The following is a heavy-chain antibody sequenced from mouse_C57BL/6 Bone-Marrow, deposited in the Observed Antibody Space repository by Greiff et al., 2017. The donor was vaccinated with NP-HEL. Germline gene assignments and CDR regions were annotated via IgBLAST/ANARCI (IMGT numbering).Heavy chain of an antibody. V-gene: IGHV1-80*01. CDR1: GYAFSSYW. D-gene: IGHD2-1*01. J-gene: IGHJ2*01. CDR3: ARFYYGNVKNFDY. CDR2: IYPGDGGT. Sequence: VQLQQSGAELVKPGASVKISCKASGYAFSSYWMNWVKQRPGKGLEWIGQIYPGDGGTNYNGKFKGKATLTADKSYSTAYMQISSLTSEDSAVYFCARFYYGNVKNFDYWGQGTTLTVSS.